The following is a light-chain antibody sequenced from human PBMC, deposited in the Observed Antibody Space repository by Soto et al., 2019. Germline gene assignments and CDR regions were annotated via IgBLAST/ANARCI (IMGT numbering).Light chain of an antibody. CDR2: GAS. V-gene: IGKV1-6*01. Sequence: AIQMTQSPSSLSASLGDRVTITCRASQDISDDVGWYQQTPGKAPKLLISGASRLQSGVPSRFSGSGSGAAFTLTITSLRNEDSATYYCLQNHNYTRTFGQGTKVDIK. CDR1: QDISDD. CDR3: LQNHNYTRT. J-gene: IGKJ1*01.